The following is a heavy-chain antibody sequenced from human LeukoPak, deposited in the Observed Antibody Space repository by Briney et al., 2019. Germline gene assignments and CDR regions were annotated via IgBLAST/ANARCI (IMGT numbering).Heavy chain of an antibody. CDR1: GGSISSSSYY. CDR3: ARDGDGITGTTGWFDP. J-gene: IGHJ5*02. CDR2: IYFGGSA. Sequence: SETLSLTCTVSGGSISSSSYYWGWIRQPPGKGLGWIGSIYFGGSAYYNPSLKSRVTISVDTSNNQFSLNLRSVTAADTAVYYCARDGDGITGTTGWFDPWGQGTLVTVSS. D-gene: IGHD1-7*01. V-gene: IGHV4-39*07.